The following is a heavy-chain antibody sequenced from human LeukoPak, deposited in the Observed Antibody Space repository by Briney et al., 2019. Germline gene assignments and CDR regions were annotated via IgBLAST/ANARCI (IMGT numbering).Heavy chain of an antibody. Sequence: AGSLRLSCTASGFTFSYYWMTWVRQVPGKGLEWVANIKRDGSVRHYVDSVKGRFTISTENAKNSLYLQMDSLRAEDTALYSCARDLTPDCSNGICVDAFDVWGQGTMVTVSS. CDR1: GFTFSYYW. J-gene: IGHJ3*01. D-gene: IGHD2-8*01. V-gene: IGHV3-7*03. CDR3: ARDLTPDCSNGICVDAFDV. CDR2: IKRDGSVR.